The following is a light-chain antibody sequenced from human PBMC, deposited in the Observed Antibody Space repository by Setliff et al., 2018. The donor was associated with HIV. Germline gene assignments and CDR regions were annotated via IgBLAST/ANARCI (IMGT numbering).Light chain of an antibody. CDR2: DVY. V-gene: IGLV2-11*01. CDR3: CSYAGTDTYI. CDR1: SSDVGAYSF. J-gene: IGLJ1*01. Sequence: SALAQPRSVSGSPGQSVTFSCTGSSSDVGAYSFVSWYQQHPGKAPKLIIYDVYRRPSGVPDRFSGSKSGDTASLTISGLQSEDEADYYCCSYAGTDTYIFGSGTRSPS.